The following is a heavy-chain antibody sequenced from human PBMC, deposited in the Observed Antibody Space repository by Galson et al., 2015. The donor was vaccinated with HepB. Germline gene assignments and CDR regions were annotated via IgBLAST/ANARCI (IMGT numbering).Heavy chain of an antibody. CDR1: GFTFSSYS. J-gene: IGHJ4*02. Sequence: SLRLSCAASGFTFSSYSMNWVRQAPGKGLEWVSSISSSSSYIYYADSVKGRFTISRDNAKNSLYLQMNSLRAEDTAVYYCARDVEEFGELLHFDYWGQGTLVTVSS. D-gene: IGHD3-10*01. CDR3: ARDVEEFGELLHFDY. V-gene: IGHV3-21*01. CDR2: ISSSSSYI.